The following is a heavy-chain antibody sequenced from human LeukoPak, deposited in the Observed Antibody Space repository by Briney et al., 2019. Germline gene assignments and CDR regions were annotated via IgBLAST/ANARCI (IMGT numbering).Heavy chain of an antibody. D-gene: IGHD5-24*01. V-gene: IGHV4-59*08. CDR3: ARRMATVTDAFDI. Sequence: SETLSLTCNVSGDSLTSHFWSWIRQTLGKGLEWIGYVFHSGTTNYSPSLKSRVTISLDTSKKQFYLRLASVTAADTAVYYCARRMATVTDAFDIWGRGTMVSVSS. CDR2: VFHSGTT. J-gene: IGHJ3*02. CDR1: GDSLTSHF.